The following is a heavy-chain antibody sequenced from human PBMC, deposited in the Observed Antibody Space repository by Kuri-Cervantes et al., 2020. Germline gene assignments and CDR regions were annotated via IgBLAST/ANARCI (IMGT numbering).Heavy chain of an antibody. Sequence: ASVKVSCKASGYIFTSYGISWVRQAPGQGLEWMGWISDYNGNTNVAQKFQGRVTLTTDTSTSTAYMELRSLRSDDTAVYYCAKGGATDYYHYFDYWGQGTLVTVSS. CDR1: GYIFTSYG. D-gene: IGHD3-9*01. CDR3: AKGGATDYYHYFDY. J-gene: IGHJ4*02. CDR2: ISDYNGNT. V-gene: IGHV1-18*01.